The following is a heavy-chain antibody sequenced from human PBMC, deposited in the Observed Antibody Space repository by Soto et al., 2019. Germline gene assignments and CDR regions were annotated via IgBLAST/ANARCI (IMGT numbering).Heavy chain of an antibody. J-gene: IGHJ4*02. CDR1: GFTFSSYA. V-gene: IGHV3-23*01. D-gene: IGHD6-13*01. CDR2: ISGSGGST. CDR3: AKAEYEIAAAGTPMGYYFDY. Sequence: GGSLRLSCAASGFTFSSYAMSWVRQAPGKGLEWVSAISGSGGSTYYADSVKGRLTISRDNSKNTLYLQMNSLRAEDTAVYYCAKAEYEIAAAGTPMGYYFDYWGPGTLVTSPQ.